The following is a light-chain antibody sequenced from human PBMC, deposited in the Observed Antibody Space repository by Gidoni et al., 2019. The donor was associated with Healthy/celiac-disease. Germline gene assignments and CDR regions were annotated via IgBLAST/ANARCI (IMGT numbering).Light chain of an antibody. V-gene: IGKV3-15*01. Sequence: STGTLSVSPGERATLSCRASQSVSSNLAWYHQKPGQAPRRLIYGASTRATGIPARFSGSGSGTEFTLTISSLQSEDFAVYYCQQYNNWPPITFGQGTRLEIK. CDR3: QQYNNWPPIT. J-gene: IGKJ5*01. CDR2: GAS. CDR1: QSVSSN.